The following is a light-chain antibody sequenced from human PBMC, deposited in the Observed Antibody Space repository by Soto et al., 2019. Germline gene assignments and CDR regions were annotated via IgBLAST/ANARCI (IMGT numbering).Light chain of an antibody. CDR1: SSDVGSYNL. V-gene: IGLV2-23*02. Sequence: QSALTQPASVSGSPGQSITISCTGTSSDVGSYNLVSWYQHHPGKAPKLMIYEVSKRPSGVSNRFSGSKSGNTASLTISGLQAEDGSDYYCCSYASSRIVAFGGGTKLTVL. CDR3: CSYASSRIVA. J-gene: IGLJ2*01. CDR2: EVS.